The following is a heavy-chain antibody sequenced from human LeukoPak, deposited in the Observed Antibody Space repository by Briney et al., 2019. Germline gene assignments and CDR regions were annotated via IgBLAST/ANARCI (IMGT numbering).Heavy chain of an antibody. D-gene: IGHD4-17*01. Sequence: SETLSLTCAVSGYSISSGYYWGWIRQPPGKGLEWIGSIYHSGSTYYNPSLKSRVTISVDTSKNQFSLKLSSVTAADTAVYYCVRDRSDYGFSWFDPWGQGTLVTVSS. CDR3: VRDRSDYGFSWFDP. CDR1: GYSISSGYY. J-gene: IGHJ5*02. CDR2: IYHSGST. V-gene: IGHV4-38-2*02.